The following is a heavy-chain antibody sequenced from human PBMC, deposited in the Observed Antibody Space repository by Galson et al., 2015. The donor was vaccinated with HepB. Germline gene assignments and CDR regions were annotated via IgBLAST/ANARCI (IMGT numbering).Heavy chain of an antibody. J-gene: IGHJ6*02. D-gene: IGHD1-26*01. CDR1: GFPFSFYG. Sequence: LRLSCAASGFPFSFYGMHWVRQAPGKGLEWVTLISFDGGNKYYADSVKGRFTISRDNSNNMLYLQMNSLRTEDTAVYYCAKDRVGRSGDMDVWGQGTTVVVSS. CDR3: AKDRVGRSGDMDV. V-gene: IGHV3-30*18. CDR2: ISFDGGNK.